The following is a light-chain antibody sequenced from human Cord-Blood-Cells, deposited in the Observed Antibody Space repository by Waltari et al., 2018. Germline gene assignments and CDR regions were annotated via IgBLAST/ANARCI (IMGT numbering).Light chain of an antibody. J-gene: IGKJ3*01. Sequence: DIQMTQSPSSLSASVGDRVTITCRASQSISSYLNWYQQKPGKAPKLLIYAASSLQSGVPAMFSGSGSGTDFTLTISSLQPEDFATYYCQQSYSTPIITFGPGTKVDIK. CDR3: QQSYSTPIIT. CDR1: QSISSY. V-gene: IGKV1-39*01. CDR2: AAS.